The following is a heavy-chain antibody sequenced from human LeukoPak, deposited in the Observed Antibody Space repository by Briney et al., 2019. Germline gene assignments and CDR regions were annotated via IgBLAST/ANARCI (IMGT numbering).Heavy chain of an antibody. J-gene: IGHJ4*02. Sequence: ASVKVSCKASGYTFTSYGISWVRQAPGQGLEWMGWISAYNGNTNYAQKFQGRVTMTTDTSTSTAYMELSSLRSEDTAVYYCARGRGKKGYSSSWTIDYWGQGTLVTVSS. CDR1: GYTFTSYG. V-gene: IGHV1-18*01. CDR3: ARGRGKKGYSSSWTIDY. D-gene: IGHD6-13*01. CDR2: ISAYNGNT.